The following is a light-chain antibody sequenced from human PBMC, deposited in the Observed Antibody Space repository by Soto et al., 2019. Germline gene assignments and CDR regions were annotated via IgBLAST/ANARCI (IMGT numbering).Light chain of an antibody. CDR3: SSYVTSNVVV. CDR2: EGS. V-gene: IGLV2-14*02. CDR1: SSDVGNYNL. Sequence: QSVLTQPASVSGSPGQSITISCTGTSSDVGNYNLVSWYQQHPDKAPKLMIYEGSKRPSGVSRRFSGSKSGNTASLTISGLQAGDEAIYYCSSYVTSNVVVFGGGTKVTVL. J-gene: IGLJ2*01.